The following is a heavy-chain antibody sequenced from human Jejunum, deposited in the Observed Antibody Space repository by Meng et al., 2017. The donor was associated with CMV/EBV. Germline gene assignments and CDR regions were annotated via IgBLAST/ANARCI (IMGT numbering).Heavy chain of an antibody. Sequence: LRLSCAASGFTVSTNYMSWVRQAPGKGLEWVSAITGSGGSTYYADSVKGRFTISRDNSRNTLYLQMNSLRAEDTAVYYCAKLSDVWGQGTTVTVSS. D-gene: IGHD5/OR15-5a*01. CDR2: ITGSGGST. V-gene: IGHV3-23*01. CDR3: AKLSDV. CDR1: GFTVSTNY. J-gene: IGHJ6*02.